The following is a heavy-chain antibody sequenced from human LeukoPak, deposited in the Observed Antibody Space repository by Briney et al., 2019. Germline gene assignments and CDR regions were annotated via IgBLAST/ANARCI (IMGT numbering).Heavy chain of an antibody. CDR1: GFTFSTYA. CDR3: ARGQLGY. V-gene: IGHV3-30-3*01. J-gene: IGHJ4*02. D-gene: IGHD3-16*01. Sequence: GGSLRLSCAASGFTFSTYALHWVRQAPGKGLEWVAVIAYDGTNKYYADSVKGRFTISRDNSKNTLYLQMNSLRAEDTAVYYCARGQLGYWGQGTLVTVSS. CDR2: IAYDGTNK.